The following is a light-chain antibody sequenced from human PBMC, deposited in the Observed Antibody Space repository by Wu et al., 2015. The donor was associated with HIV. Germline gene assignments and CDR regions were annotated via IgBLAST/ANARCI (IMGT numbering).Light chain of an antibody. CDR2: GAS. CDR3: QQYNNWPPT. V-gene: IGKV3-15*01. Sequence: EIVMTQSPDTLSVSPGDRATLSCRASQGVKSDLAWYQQKPGQAPRLLIYGASTRATGAPARFSGSGSGTEFTLTISSLQSEDFAIHFCQQYNNWPPTFGPGTKVDIK. J-gene: IGKJ3*01. CDR1: QGVKSD.